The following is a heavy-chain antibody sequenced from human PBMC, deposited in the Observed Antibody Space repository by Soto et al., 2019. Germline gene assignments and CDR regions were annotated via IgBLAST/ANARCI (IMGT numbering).Heavy chain of an antibody. CDR1: GYTFTNYD. V-gene: IGHV1-8*01. D-gene: IGHD4-4*01. CDR3: ARGYSNREDFQY. CDR2: MNPNSGNT. J-gene: IGHJ1*01. Sequence: QVQLVQSGAEVKKPGASVKVSCKTSGYTFTNYDINWVRQATGQGLEWMGWMNPNSGNTGYAQKFQGRVTMTRDTSISTAYMELSSLTSEDTAVYYCARGYSNREDFQYWGQGSLVTVSS.